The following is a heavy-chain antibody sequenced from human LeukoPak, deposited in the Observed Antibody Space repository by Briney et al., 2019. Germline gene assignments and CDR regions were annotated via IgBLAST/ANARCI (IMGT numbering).Heavy chain of an antibody. CDR3: ARAKYSNNWNDAFDI. V-gene: IGHV3-48*03. D-gene: IGHD1-1*01. J-gene: IGHJ3*02. CDR1: GFTFSVYE. CDR2: ISSSGSSI. Sequence: GGSLRLSCAASGFTFSVYEMNWVRQALGKGLEWVSYISSSGSSIYYADSVKGRFSISRDNAKNSLYLHMNSLRADDTAIYYCARAKYSNNWNDAFDIWGQGTTVTVSS.